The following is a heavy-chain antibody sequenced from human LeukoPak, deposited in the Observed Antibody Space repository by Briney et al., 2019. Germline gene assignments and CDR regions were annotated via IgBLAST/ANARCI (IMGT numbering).Heavy chain of an antibody. V-gene: IGHV3-21*04. J-gene: IGHJ4*02. D-gene: IGHD3-10*01. Sequence: PGGSLRLSCTASGFTFSGYSMNWIRQAPGKGLEWVSSFGTRSTSVYHAGSVKGRFAISRDNAKNSLYLQMNSLRAEDTAVYCCARVSRDGFYFDYWGQGTLVTVSS. CDR1: GFTFSGYS. CDR2: FGTRSTSV. CDR3: ARVSRDGFYFDY.